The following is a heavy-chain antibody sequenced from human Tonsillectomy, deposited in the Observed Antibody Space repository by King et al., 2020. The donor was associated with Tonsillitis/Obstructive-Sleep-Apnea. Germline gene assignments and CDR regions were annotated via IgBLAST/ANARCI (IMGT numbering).Heavy chain of an antibody. Sequence: VQLVQSGGGLVKPGGSLRLSCAASGFTFSDYYVTWIRQAPGKGLEWLAYISTTGGYTNYADSVKGRFTISRDNTKNSLFLQMNALTADDTAVYYCARPNLVRNALDAFDIWGHGTMVTVSS. J-gene: IGHJ3*02. V-gene: IGHV3-11*05. CDR2: ISTTGGYT. CDR3: ARPNLVRNALDAFDI. D-gene: IGHD3-10*01. CDR1: GFTFSDYY.